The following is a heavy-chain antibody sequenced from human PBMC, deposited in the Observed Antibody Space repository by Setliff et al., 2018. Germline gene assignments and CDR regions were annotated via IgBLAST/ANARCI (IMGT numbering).Heavy chain of an antibody. CDR1: GDTFRSYG. CDR2: IIPMFGPP. V-gene: IGHV1-69*13. CDR3: ARSGLGGSPQYFFDS. D-gene: IGHD2-15*01. J-gene: IGHJ4*02. Sequence: GASVKVSCKASGDTFRSYGFSWVRQAPGQGLEWVGGIIPMFGPPTYAQQFQGRVTIAADELSGMVYMELSSLTSEDTAMYYCARSGLGGSPQYFFDSWGQGTLVTVSS.